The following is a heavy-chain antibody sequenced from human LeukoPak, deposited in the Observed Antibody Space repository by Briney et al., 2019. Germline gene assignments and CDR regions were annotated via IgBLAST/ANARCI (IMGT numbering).Heavy chain of an antibody. V-gene: IGHV3-23*01. Sequence: GGSLRLSCAASGFTLSTYWMSWVRQAPGKGLEWVSAISGSGGSTYYADSVKSRFTISRDNSKNTLYLQMNSLRAEDTAVYYCAKGGYYGSGSYPLEDYYYYGMDVWGQGTTVTVSS. CDR1: GFTLSTYW. CDR2: ISGSGGST. J-gene: IGHJ6*02. CDR3: AKGGYYGSGSYPLEDYYYYGMDV. D-gene: IGHD3-10*01.